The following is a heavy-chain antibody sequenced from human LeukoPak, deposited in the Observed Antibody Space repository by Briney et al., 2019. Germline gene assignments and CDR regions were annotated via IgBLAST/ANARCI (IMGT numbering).Heavy chain of an antibody. CDR1: GFIFSSYE. J-gene: IGHJ3*02. CDR3: ARCGDIFGSKGKGAFDI. V-gene: IGHV3-11*06. Sequence: GGSLRLSCAAYGFIFSSYEMSWVRQAPGKGLEWVSYISSSSSYTNYADSVKGRFTISRDNAKNSLYLQMHSLRAEDTAVYDWARCGDIFGSKGKGAFDIWGQGTMVTVSS. CDR2: ISSSSSYT. D-gene: IGHD3-3*02.